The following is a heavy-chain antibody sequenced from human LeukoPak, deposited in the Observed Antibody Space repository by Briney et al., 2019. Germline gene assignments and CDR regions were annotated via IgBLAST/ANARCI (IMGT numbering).Heavy chain of an antibody. CDR2: IYHSGST. D-gene: IGHD5-18*01. V-gene: IGHV4-30-2*01. Sequence: PSETLSLTCAVSGGSISSGGYSWSWIRQPPGKGLEWIGYIYHSGSTYYNPSLKSRVTISVDRSKNQFSLKLSSVTAADTAVYYCARSRGRGYSYGPPFDYWGQGTLVTVSS. CDR1: GGSISSGGYS. J-gene: IGHJ4*02. CDR3: ARSRGRGYSYGPPFDY.